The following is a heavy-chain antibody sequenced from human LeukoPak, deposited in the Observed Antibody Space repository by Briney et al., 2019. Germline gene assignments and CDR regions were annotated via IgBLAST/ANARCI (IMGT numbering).Heavy chain of an antibody. V-gene: IGHV4-4*02. D-gene: IGHD6-13*01. J-gene: IGHJ4*02. CDR1: GGSISSSTW. CDR2: IYPSGNT. Sequence: SGTLSLTCAVSGGSISSSTWCSWVRQPPGKGLEWIGEIYPSGNTNYNPSLKSRVTISVDKSKNQFSLQLSSVTAADTAVYYCARDGLVGLIAAAGIRYFDYWGQGTLVTVSS. CDR3: ARDGLVGLIAAAGIRYFDY.